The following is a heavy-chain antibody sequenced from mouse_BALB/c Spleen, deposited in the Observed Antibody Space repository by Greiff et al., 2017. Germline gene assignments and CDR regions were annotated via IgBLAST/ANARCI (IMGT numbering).Heavy chain of an antibody. CDR3: ARGDYDMDY. Sequence: VQLQQSGAELVRPGTSVKVSWKASGYAFTNYLIEWVKQRPGQGLEWIGVINPGSGGTNYNEKFKGKATLTADKSSSTAYMQLSSLTSDDSAVYFCARGDYDMDYWGQGTSVTVSS. CDR2: INPGSGGT. V-gene: IGHV1-54*01. CDR1: GYAFTNYL. J-gene: IGHJ4*01.